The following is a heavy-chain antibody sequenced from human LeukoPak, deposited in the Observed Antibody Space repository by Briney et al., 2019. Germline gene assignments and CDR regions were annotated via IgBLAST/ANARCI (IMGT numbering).Heavy chain of an antibody. CDR2: ISSNGGST. V-gene: IGHV3-64*01. Sequence: GGSLRLSCAAPGFTFSSYAMHWVRQAPGKGLEYVSAISSNGGSTYYANSVKGRFTISRDNSKNTLYLQMGSLRAEDMAVYYCAREEWSGWYYWGQGTLVTVSS. CDR1: GFTFSSYA. D-gene: IGHD6-19*01. J-gene: IGHJ4*02. CDR3: AREEWSGWYY.